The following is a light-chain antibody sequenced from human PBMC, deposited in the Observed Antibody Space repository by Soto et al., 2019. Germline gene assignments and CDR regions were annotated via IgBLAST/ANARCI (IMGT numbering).Light chain of an antibody. CDR1: QSISSF. V-gene: IGKV1-39*01. CDR3: QQSYTTPWT. CDR2: AAS. Sequence: DIHMTQSPSSLSASVGDRVTSTCRASQSISSFLNWYQQKPGKAPHLLIYAASSLRYGVPSRFRGSESGTEFTLTISSLQPEDFATYFCQQSYTTPWTFGQGTKVEIK. J-gene: IGKJ1*01.